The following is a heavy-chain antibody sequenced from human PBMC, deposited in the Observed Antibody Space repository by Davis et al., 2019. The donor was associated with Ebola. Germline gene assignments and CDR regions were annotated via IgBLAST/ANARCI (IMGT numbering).Heavy chain of an antibody. Sequence: GGSLRLSCAASGFTFSSYWMSWVRQAPGKGLEWVAVISYDGSNKYYADSVKGRFTISRDNSKNTLYLQMNSLRAEDTAVYYCARSAAFLVVVPAATPWDYYGMDVWGQGTTVTVSS. CDR3: ARSAAFLVVVPAATPWDYYGMDV. D-gene: IGHD2-2*01. CDR2: ISYDGSNK. CDR1: GFTFSSYW. V-gene: IGHV3-30-3*01. J-gene: IGHJ6*02.